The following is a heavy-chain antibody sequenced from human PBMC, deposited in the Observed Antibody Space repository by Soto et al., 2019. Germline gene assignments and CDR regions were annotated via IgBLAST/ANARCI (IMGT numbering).Heavy chain of an antibody. D-gene: IGHD3-16*01. J-gene: IGHJ6*02. CDR2: INPNSGGT. Sequence: ASVKVSCKASGYTFTGYYMHWVRQAPGQGLEWMGWINPNSGGTNYAQKFQGWVTITRDTSISTAYMELSRVRSDDTAVYYCARSGGAANVYYYYGMDVWGQGTTVTVSS. V-gene: IGHV1-2*04. CDR3: ARSGGAANVYYYYGMDV. CDR1: GYTFTGYY.